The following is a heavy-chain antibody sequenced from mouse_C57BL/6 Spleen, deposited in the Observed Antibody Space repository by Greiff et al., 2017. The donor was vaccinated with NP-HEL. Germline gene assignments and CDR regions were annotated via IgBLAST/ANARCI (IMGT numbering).Heavy chain of an antibody. CDR1: GYTFTSYW. V-gene: IGHV1-59*01. CDR2: IDPSDSYT. J-gene: IGHJ2*01. CDR3: ARSYGNVFDY. Sequence: VQLQQPGAELVRPGTSVKLSCKASGYTFTSYWMHWVKQRPGQGLEWIGVIDPSDSYTNYNQKFKGKATLTVDTSSSTAYMQLSSLTSEDSAVYYCARSYGNVFDYWGQGTTLTVSS. D-gene: IGHD2-1*01.